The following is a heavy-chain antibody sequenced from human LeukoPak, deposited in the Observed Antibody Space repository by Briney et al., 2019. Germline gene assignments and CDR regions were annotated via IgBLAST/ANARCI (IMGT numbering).Heavy chain of an antibody. Sequence: GSLRLSCAASGFTFSSYAMSWVRQPPGKGLEWIGEINHSGSTNYNPSLKSRVTISVDTSKNQFSLKLSSVTAADTAVYYCARVEMATTGPFDYWGQGTLVTVSS. J-gene: IGHJ4*02. CDR2: INHSGST. V-gene: IGHV4-34*01. CDR3: ARVEMATTGPFDY. CDR1: GFTFSSYA. D-gene: IGHD5-12*01.